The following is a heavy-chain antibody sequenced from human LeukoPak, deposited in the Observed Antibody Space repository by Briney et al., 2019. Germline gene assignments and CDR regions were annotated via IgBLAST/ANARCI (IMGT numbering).Heavy chain of an antibody. CDR2: IIPIFGTA. D-gene: IGHD6-13*01. Sequence: SVKVSCKASGGTFSSYAISWVRQAPGQGLEWMGGIIPIFGTANYAQKFQGRVTITTDESTSTAYMELSSLRSADTAMYYCARDKSAAAGPTDLYYFDYWGQGTLVTVSS. CDR3: ARDKSAAAGPTDLYYFDY. J-gene: IGHJ4*02. CDR1: GGTFSSYA. V-gene: IGHV1-69*05.